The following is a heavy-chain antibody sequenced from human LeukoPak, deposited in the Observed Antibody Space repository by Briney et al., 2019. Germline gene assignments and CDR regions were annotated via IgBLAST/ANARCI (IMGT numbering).Heavy chain of an antibody. J-gene: IGHJ4*02. D-gene: IGHD2-2*01. Sequence: GKSLRLSCAASGFTFNNYGMHWVRQAPGKGLEWVAVISYDGRNKHYPDSVKGRFTISRDISTDTLWLQMDSLRTEDTAVYYCAKGPLRGTAAAIDYWGQGTLVTVSS. CDR3: AKGPLRGTAAAIDY. CDR2: ISYDGRNK. CDR1: GFTFNNYG. V-gene: IGHV3-30*18.